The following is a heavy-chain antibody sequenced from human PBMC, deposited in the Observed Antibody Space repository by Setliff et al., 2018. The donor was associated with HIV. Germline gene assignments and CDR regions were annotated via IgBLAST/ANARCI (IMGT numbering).Heavy chain of an antibody. CDR1: GYTFTGYN. J-gene: IGHJ3*02. V-gene: IGHV1-46*01. D-gene: IGHD6-19*01. CDR2: INPGSGAT. CDR3: ATVSHTNVAAHDAFDI. Sequence: ASVKVSCKASGYTFTGYNLHWLRQAPGQGLEWMGVINPGSGATIYAQRFQGRLTMTRDTSASTVYMELSSLRSEDTAVYYCATVSHTNVAAHDAFDIWGQGTMVTVSS.